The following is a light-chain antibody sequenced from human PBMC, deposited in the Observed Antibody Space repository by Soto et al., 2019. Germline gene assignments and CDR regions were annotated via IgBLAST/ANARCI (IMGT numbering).Light chain of an antibody. CDR2: GAS. CDR1: QSVSNNY. V-gene: IGKV3-20*01. J-gene: IGKJ1*01. CDR3: QQYNYWPTWT. Sequence: EIVLTQSPGTLSLSPGASATLSCRASQSVSNNYLAWYQQKPGQAHRLLIYGASNRATGIPDRYSGSRSGTDFTLTISRLQSEDFAVYYCQQYNYWPTWTVGPGTKVAIK.